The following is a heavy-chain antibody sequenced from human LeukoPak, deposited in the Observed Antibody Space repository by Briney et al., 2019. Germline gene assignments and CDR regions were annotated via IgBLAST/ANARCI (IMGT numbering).Heavy chain of an antibody. D-gene: IGHD5-18*01. Sequence: PSETLSLTCTVSGGSISSGGYYWSWIRQHPGKGLEWIGYIYYSGSTYYNPSLKSRVTISVDTSKNQFSLRLNSVTAADTAVYYCARDQADSYGIFFDYWGQGTLVTVSS. J-gene: IGHJ4*02. CDR1: GGSISSGGYY. CDR3: ARDQADSYGIFFDY. CDR2: IYYSGST. V-gene: IGHV4-31*03.